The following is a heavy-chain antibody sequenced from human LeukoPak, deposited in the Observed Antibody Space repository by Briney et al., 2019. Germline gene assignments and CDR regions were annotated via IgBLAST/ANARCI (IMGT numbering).Heavy chain of an antibody. J-gene: IGHJ4*02. Sequence: GGSLRLSWAASGXTFDDYDMNWVRQAPGKGLEWVSGINWNGGSTGYADSVKGRFTISRDNAKNSLYLQMNSLRAEDTALYYCARDLPQIEYWGQGTLVTVSS. D-gene: IGHD3-22*01. CDR1: GXTFDDYD. V-gene: IGHV3-20*04. CDR2: INWNGGST. CDR3: ARDLPQIEY.